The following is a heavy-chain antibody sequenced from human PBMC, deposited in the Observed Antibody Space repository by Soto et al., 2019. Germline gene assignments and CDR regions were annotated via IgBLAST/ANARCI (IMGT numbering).Heavy chain of an antibody. CDR1: GFTFSSYT. J-gene: IGHJ4*02. V-gene: IGHV3-23*01. CDR2: ISGSGGST. D-gene: IGHD5-12*01. Sequence: PGGSLRLSCAASGFTFSSYTMSWVRQAPGKGLEWVSAISGSGGSTYYADSVKGRFTISRDNSKNTLYLQMNSLRAEDTAVYYCAKTVWLEGYFDYWGQGTLVTVSS. CDR3: AKTVWLEGYFDY.